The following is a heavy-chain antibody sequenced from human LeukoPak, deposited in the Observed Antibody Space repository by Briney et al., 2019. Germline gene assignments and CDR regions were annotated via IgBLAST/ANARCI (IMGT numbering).Heavy chain of an antibody. V-gene: IGHV3-23*01. CDR3: ARDTDGYSYGLNYFDY. CDR1: GFTFSSYA. D-gene: IGHD5-18*01. J-gene: IGHJ4*02. CDR2: IRVSGGST. Sequence: PGGSLRLSCAASGFTFSSYAMSWVRQAPGRGLEWVSVIRVSGGSTFFADSVKGRFTISRDNSKNTLFLQMNSLRAEDTAVYYCARDTDGYSYGLNYFDYWGQGALVTVSS.